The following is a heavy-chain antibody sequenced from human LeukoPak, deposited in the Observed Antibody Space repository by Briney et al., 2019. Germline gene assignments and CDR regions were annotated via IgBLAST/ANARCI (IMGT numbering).Heavy chain of an antibody. CDR1: GFPFSNYY. J-gene: IGHJ4*02. V-gene: IGHV3-74*01. CDR2: INTDGSSN. CDR3: VRYRPAPA. Sequence: GALRPSFAASGFPFSNYYMHWVRQAPGEGLVWISGINTDGSSNYYGDSVKGRFTISRDNARKTLYLLMSSLRAEDSAIYYCVRYRPAPAWGQGTLVTVAS. D-gene: IGHD3-16*02.